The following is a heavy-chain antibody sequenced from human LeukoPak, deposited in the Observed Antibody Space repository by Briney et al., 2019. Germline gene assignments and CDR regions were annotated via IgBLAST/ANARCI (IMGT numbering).Heavy chain of an antibody. CDR3: ASNSGYYAFDI. J-gene: IGHJ3*02. CDR1: GFTFSRYA. V-gene: IGHV3-30*14. Sequence: PGRSLRLSCAASGFTFSRYAMHWVRQAPGKGLEWVAVMAYDGSNKYYADSVKGRFTISRDNSKNTLYLQMNSLRAEDTAVYYCASNSGYYAFDIWGQGTMVTVSS. D-gene: IGHD3-22*01. CDR2: MAYDGSNK.